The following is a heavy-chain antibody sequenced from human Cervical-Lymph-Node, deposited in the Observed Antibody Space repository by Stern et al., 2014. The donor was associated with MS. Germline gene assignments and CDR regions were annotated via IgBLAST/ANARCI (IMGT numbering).Heavy chain of an antibody. J-gene: IGHJ2*01. Sequence: VQLVESGPGLVKPSETLSLTCTVSGGSITNRDYWGWIRQSPGKGLEWIGSVYYSGITYYRPSLKSRATIYIYTSRNQFFLRLTSVTATDTAVYFCARGVTAVTNYVPNWCFDLWGRGTLVTVSS. CDR2: VYYSGIT. D-gene: IGHD4-11*01. CDR3: ARGVTAVTNYVPNWCFDL. V-gene: IGHV4-39*02. CDR1: GGSITNRDY.